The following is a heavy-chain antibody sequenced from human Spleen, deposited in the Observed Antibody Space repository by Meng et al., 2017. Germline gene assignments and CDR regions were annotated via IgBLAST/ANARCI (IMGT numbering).Heavy chain of an antibody. CDR2: ISDGGSGA. Sequence: GESLKISCAASGFTFSIYAMSWVRQVPGKGLAWVSAISDGGSGADYADSVKDRFTISRDNSNNILYLQMNSLRAEDTAVYYCAKDGVIGSADFFDSWGQGTLVTVSS. V-gene: IGHV3-23*01. CDR1: GFTFSIYA. CDR3: AKDGVIGSADFFDS. J-gene: IGHJ4*02. D-gene: IGHD1-26*01.